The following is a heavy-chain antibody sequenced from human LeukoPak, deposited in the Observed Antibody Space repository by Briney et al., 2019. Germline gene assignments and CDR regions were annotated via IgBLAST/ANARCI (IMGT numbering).Heavy chain of an antibody. CDR2: IYSGGST. Sequence: GRSLRLSCAASGFTFSTCGMHWVRQAPGKGLEWVSVIYSGGSTYYADSVKGRFTISRDNSKNTLYLQMNSLRAEDTAVYYCARQKSRSNFQHWGQGTLVTVSS. CDR1: GFTFSTCG. D-gene: IGHD1-14*01. CDR3: ARQKSRSNFQH. J-gene: IGHJ1*01. V-gene: IGHV3-66*04.